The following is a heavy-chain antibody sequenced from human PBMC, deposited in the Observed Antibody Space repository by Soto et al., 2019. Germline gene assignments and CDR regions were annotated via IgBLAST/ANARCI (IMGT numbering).Heavy chain of an antibody. CDR3: ARDVLSGYSNFDY. D-gene: IGHD5-12*01. CDR2: ISSASITT. CDR1: GFTFSDYS. Sequence: VQLVESGGGLVQTRGSLRLSCAASGFTFSDYSMNWVRQAPGKGLEWISYISSASITTYYADSVKGRFTISRDNAKNLLFLQMNSLRDEDTAVYYCARDVLSGYSNFDYWGQGTLVTVSS. J-gene: IGHJ4*02. V-gene: IGHV3-48*02.